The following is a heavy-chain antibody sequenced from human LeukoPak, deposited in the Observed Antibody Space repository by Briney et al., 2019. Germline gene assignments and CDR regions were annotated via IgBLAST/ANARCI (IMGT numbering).Heavy chain of an antibody. Sequence: PSETLSLTCTVSGGSISTYYWSWIRQPPGKGLEWIGYIHYSGNTNYNPSLKSRVTISVDTSKNQFSLKLSSVTAADTAVYYCARDRAGYDLAYYYGMDVWGQGTTVTVSS. CDR1: GGSISTYY. J-gene: IGHJ6*02. CDR2: IHYSGNT. D-gene: IGHD5-12*01. CDR3: ARDRAGYDLAYYYGMDV. V-gene: IGHV4-59*12.